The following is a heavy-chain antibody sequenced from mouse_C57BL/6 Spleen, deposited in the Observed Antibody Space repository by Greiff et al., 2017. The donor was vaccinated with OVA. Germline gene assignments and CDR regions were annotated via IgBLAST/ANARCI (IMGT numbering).Heavy chain of an antibody. J-gene: IGHJ2*01. CDR3: AGDSSGYFDD. V-gene: IGHV1-55*01. CDR1: GYTFTSYW. D-gene: IGHD3-2*02. CDR2: IYPGSGST. Sequence: LQQPGAELVKPGASVKMSCKASGYTFTSYWITWVKQRPGQGLEWIGDIYPGSGSTNYHEKFKSKATLTVDTSSSTAYMQLSSLTSEDSAVYYCAGDSSGYFDDWGQGTTLTVSS.